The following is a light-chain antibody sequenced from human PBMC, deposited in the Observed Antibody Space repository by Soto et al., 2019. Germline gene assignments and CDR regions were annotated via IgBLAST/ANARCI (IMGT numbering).Light chain of an antibody. V-gene: IGKV3-20*01. Sequence: EIVLTQSPGTLSLSPGERATLSCRASQSVSSSYLAWFQQKRGQAPRLLVYGASSRATGIPDRFSGSGSGTDFTLTISRLEPEDFAVYYCQHYGSSFRTFVQGTKLEIK. CDR1: QSVSSSY. CDR2: GAS. CDR3: QHYGSSFRT. J-gene: IGKJ2*01.